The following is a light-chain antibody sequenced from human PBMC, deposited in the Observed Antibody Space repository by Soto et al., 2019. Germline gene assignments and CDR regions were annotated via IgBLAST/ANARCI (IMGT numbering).Light chain of an antibody. CDR1: QSISSY. J-gene: IGKJ1*01. Sequence: DIQMTQSPSSLSASVGDRVTITCRASQSISSYLNWYQQKPGKAPKLLIYAASSLQSGVPSRFSGSGSGTDFPPTIGSLQPKDFATYYCQQSYRTPPPFGQGTK. V-gene: IGKV1-39*01. CDR3: QQSYRTPPP. CDR2: AAS.